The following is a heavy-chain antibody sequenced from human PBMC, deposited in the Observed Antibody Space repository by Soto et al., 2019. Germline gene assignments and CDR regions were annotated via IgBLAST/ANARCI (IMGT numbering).Heavy chain of an antibody. V-gene: IGHV1-18*01. CDR3: ARSKKGGIVVAGIDDAFDI. D-gene: IGHD6-19*01. CDR2: ISAYNGNT. CDR1: GYTFTSYG. Sequence: QVQLVQSGAEVKKPGASVKVSCKASGYTFTSYGISWVRQAPGQGLEWMGWISAYNGNTNYAQKLQGRVTMTTDTSTSTAYMELRSLRADDTAVYYCARSKKGGIVVAGIDDAFDIWGQGTMVTVSS. J-gene: IGHJ3*02.